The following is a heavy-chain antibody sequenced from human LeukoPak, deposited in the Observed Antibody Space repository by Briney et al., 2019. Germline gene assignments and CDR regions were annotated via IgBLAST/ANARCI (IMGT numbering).Heavy chain of an antibody. CDR3: AKDRSGGSGTLCPIFDF. CDR1: GFTFSTFA. J-gene: IGHJ4*02. CDR2: ISGSGGST. Sequence: GGSLRLSCAASGFTFSTFAMNWVRQVPGKGLEWLSAISGSGGSTYYAGSVRGRFTVSRDNSQNTLYLQINSLGAGDTAVYYCAKDRSGGSGTLCPIFDFWGQGTQVTVSS. D-gene: IGHD3-10*01. V-gene: IGHV3-23*01.